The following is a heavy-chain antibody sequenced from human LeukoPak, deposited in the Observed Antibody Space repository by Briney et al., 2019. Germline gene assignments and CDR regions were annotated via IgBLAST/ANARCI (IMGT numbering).Heavy chain of an antibody. CDR3: ARGEDYYGSGSYYPFDY. Sequence: PGGSLRLSCAASGFTVSSNYMSWVRQAPGKGLEWVSVIYSGGSTYYADSVKGRFTISRDNSKNTLYLQMNSLRAEDTAVYYCARGEDYYGSGSYYPFDYWGQGTLVTVSS. CDR1: GFTVSSNY. D-gene: IGHD3-10*01. CDR2: IYSGGST. J-gene: IGHJ4*02. V-gene: IGHV3-66*01.